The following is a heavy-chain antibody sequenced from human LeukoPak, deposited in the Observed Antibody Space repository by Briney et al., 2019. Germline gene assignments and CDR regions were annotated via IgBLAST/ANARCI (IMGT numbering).Heavy chain of an antibody. CDR2: ISSSSSYT. CDR1: GFTFSDYY. CDR3: ARDWGRRGIAAAGTPGDY. Sequence: GSLRLSCAASGFTFSDYYMSWIRQAPGKGLEWVSYISSSSSYTNYADSVKGRFTISRDNAKNSLYLQMNSLRAEDTAVYYCARDWGRRGIAAAGTPGDYWGQGTLVTVSS. J-gene: IGHJ4*02. D-gene: IGHD6-13*01. V-gene: IGHV3-11*05.